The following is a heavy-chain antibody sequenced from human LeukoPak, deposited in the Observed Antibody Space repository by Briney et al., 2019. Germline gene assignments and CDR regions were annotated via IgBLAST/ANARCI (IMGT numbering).Heavy chain of an antibody. J-gene: IGHJ3*02. V-gene: IGHV3-53*01. CDR3: TTGLVVAPAASLDAFDI. Sequence: GGSLRLSCAASGFTVSSNYMSWVRQAPGKGLEWVSVIYSGGSTYYADSVKGRFTISRDNSKNTLYLQMNSLRAEDTAVYYCTTGLVVAPAASLDAFDIWGQGTMVTVSS. D-gene: IGHD2-2*01. CDR1: GFTVSSNY. CDR2: IYSGGST.